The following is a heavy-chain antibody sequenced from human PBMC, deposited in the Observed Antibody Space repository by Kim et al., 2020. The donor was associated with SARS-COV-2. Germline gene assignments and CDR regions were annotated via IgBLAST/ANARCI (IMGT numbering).Heavy chain of an antibody. CDR1: GFTFDDYA. J-gene: IGHJ4*01. CDR2: ISWNSGSI. V-gene: IGHV3-9*01. Sequence: GGSLRLSCAASGFTFDDYAMHWVRQAPGKGLEWVSGISWNSGSIGYADSVKGRFTISRDNAKNSLYLQMNSLRAEDTALYYCAKADGGSWYSVPCGYWG. CDR3: AKADGGSWYSVPCGY. D-gene: IGHD6-13*01.